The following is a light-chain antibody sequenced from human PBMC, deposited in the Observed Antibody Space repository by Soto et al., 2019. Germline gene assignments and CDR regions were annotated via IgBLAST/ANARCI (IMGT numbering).Light chain of an antibody. CDR2: AAS. V-gene: IGKV1-17*01. J-gene: IGKJ2*01. CDR1: QGVGSD. CDR3: LQHNSYPLT. Sequence: DIQMTQSPSSLSASVGDRVTIACRASQGVGSDLGWYQQKPGRAPKRLIYAASSLQSGVPSRFSGSGSGTELTLTISSLQPEDFATYYCLQHNSYPLTFGQGTKLEI.